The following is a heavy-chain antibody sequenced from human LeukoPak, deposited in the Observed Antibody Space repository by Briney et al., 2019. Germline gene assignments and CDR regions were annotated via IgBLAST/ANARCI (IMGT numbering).Heavy chain of an antibody. CDR1: GGSSSSGDYY. D-gene: IGHD5-18*01. Sequence: SETLSLTCTASGGSSSSGDYYWSWIRQPPGKDLEWIGYIYTSGSTNYNPSLKSRVTISVDTSKNQFSLKLSSVTAADTAVYYCASRGYSYGKSRRYMDVWGKGTTVTVSS. CDR2: IYTSGST. V-gene: IGHV4-30-4*01. J-gene: IGHJ6*03. CDR3: ASRGYSYGKSRRYMDV.